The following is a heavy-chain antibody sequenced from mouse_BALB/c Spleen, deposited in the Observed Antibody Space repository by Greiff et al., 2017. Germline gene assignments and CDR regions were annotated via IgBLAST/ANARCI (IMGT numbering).Heavy chain of an antibody. D-gene: IGHD2-14*01. CDR1: GYTFTSYW. CDR2: IDPSDSET. V-gene: IGHV1-69*02. J-gene: IGHJ1*01. CDR3: ARRRRRYDGYFDV. Sequence: VQLQQPGAELVKPGAPVKLSCKASGYTFTSYWMNWVKQRPGRGLEWIGRIDPSDSETHYNQKFKDKATLTEDKSSSTAYIQLSSLTSEDSAVYYCARRRRRYDGYFDVWGAGTTVTVSS.